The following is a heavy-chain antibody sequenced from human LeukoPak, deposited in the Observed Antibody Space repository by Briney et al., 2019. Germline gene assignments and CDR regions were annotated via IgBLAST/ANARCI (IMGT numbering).Heavy chain of an antibody. Sequence: ASVKVSCKVSGYTLTELSMHWVRQAPGKGLEWMGGFDPEDGETIYAQKFQGRVTMTEDTSTDTAYMELSSLRSEDTAVYYCATDQSSWGGGDAFDIWGQGTMVTVPS. CDR3: ATDQSSWGGGDAFDI. J-gene: IGHJ3*02. CDR1: GYTLTELS. V-gene: IGHV1-24*01. D-gene: IGHD6-13*01. CDR2: FDPEDGET.